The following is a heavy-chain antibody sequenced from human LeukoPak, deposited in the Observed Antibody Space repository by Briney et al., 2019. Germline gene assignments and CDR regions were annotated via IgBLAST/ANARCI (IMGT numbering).Heavy chain of an antibody. V-gene: IGHV3-48*03. J-gene: IGHJ4*02. D-gene: IGHD3-22*01. CDR1: GFTFRIYE. CDR3: ARYYYDNSGRFDY. CDR2: ISSSGSTI. Sequence: GGSLRLSCAPSGFTFRIYEMNWVRHAPGEGLEWISYISSSGSTIYYADSVKGRFAISSDNAKNSLYLRMNSVRAEDTAVYYCARYYYDNSGRFDYWGQRTRVSVSS.